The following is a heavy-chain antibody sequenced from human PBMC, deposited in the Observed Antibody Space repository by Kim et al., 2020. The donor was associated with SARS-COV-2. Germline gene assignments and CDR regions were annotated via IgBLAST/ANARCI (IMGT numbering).Heavy chain of an antibody. CDR3: ARDGDGSSGDY. CDR2: N. Sequence: NDYAVSVKSRITINPDTSKTQFSLQLNSVTPEDTAVYYCARDGDGSSGDYWGQGTLVTVSS. J-gene: IGHJ4*02. V-gene: IGHV6-1*01. D-gene: IGHD6-19*01.